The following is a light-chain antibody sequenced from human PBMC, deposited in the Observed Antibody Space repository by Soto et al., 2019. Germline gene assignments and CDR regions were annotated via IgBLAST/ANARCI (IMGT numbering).Light chain of an antibody. V-gene: IGKV3-20*01. CDR1: QTVASSF. CDR3: QQYSSSPYN. CDR2: DSS. Sequence: ENVLTQSPDTLSLSPGESATLSCRASQTVASSFLAWYQHKPGQAPRLLIYDSSTRASGIPDRFSGSGSGTDFTLTISTLEREDFAVYYCQQYSSSPYNFGQGTKLEIK. J-gene: IGKJ2*01.